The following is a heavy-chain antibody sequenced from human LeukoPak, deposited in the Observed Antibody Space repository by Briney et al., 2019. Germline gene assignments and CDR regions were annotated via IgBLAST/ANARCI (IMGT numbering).Heavy chain of an antibody. CDR3: ASGAEGYVFDP. D-gene: IGHD5-12*01. Sequence: PGRSLRLSCAASGFTFDDYAMHWVRQAPGKGLEWLSYISSIGSTIYYADSVKGRFTISRDNAKNSLYLQMNSLRADDTAVYYCASGAEGYVFDPWGQGTLVTVSS. V-gene: IGHV3-48*03. J-gene: IGHJ5*02. CDR1: GFTFDDYA. CDR2: ISSIGSTI.